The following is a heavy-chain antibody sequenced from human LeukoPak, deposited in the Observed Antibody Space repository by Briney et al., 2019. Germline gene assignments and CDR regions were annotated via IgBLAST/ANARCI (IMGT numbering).Heavy chain of an antibody. CDR3: TREASQNPYYYYYGMDV. V-gene: IGHV3-49*04. CDR2: IRSKAYGGTK. D-gene: IGHD6-6*01. J-gene: IGHJ6*02. Sequence: GGSLRLSCTASGFTFGDYAMSWVRQAPGKGLEWVGFIRSKAYGGTKEYAASVKGRFTISRDDSKSIAYLQMNSLKTEDTAVYYCTREASQNPYYYYYGMDVWGQGTTVTVSS. CDR1: GFTFGDYA.